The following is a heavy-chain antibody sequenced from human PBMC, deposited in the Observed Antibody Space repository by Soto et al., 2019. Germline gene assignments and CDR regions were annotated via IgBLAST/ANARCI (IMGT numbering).Heavy chain of an antibody. D-gene: IGHD4-4*01. J-gene: IGHJ4*02. CDR2: ISSSGTAT. CDR1: GFSFSSYG. Sequence: EVQLSESGGGLVQPGGSLRLSCAASGFSFSSYGMDWVRQAPGKGLEWVSAISSSGTATYYADSVKGRFTISRDNSKNTLFLQMNSLRAEDTAVYYCAKEMGHSKLFDYWGQGNLVTVSS. V-gene: IGHV3-23*01. CDR3: AKEMGHSKLFDY.